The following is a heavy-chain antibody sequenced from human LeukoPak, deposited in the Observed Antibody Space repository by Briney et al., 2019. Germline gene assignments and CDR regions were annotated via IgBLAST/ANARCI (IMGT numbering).Heavy chain of an antibody. V-gene: IGHV1-2*02. Sequence: VSVKVSCKASGYTFTGYYLHWVRQAPGQGLEWMGWINPKSGGTNYAQKFQGRVTMTRDTSISTAYMELSRLRSDDTAVYYCARAPYSSGWYLLTYYFDFWGQGTLVTVSS. CDR1: GYTFTGYY. CDR2: INPKSGGT. CDR3: ARAPYSSGWYLLTYYFDF. D-gene: IGHD6-19*01. J-gene: IGHJ4*02.